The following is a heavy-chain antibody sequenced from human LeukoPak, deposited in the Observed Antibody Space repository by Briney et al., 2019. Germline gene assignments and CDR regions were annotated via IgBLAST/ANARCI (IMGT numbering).Heavy chain of an antibody. CDR3: TKGQAVAGTTFDT. Sequence: PGGSLRLSCVASGFTFSSHAMSWVRQAPGKGLEWISDISATGANTYYADSVKGRFTISRDNSKNTLSLQVNSLRAEDTAVYYFTKGQAVAGTTFDTWGRGTLVTASS. D-gene: IGHD6-19*01. J-gene: IGHJ5*02. V-gene: IGHV3-23*01. CDR1: GFTFSSHA. CDR2: ISATGANT.